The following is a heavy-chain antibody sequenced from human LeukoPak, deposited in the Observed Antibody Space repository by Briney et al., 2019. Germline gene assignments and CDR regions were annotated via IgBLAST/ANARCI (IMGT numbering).Heavy chain of an antibody. V-gene: IGHV3-48*01. CDR2: ISSSSSTI. D-gene: IGHD3-22*01. CDR3: ARDIDSSGYHY. CDR1: GFTFSSYW. J-gene: IGHJ4*02. Sequence: GGSLRLSCAASGFTFSSYWMSWVRQAPGKGLEWVSYISSSSSTIYYADSVKGRFTISRDNAKNSLYLQMNSPRAEDTAVYYCARDIDSSGYHYWGQGTLVTVSS.